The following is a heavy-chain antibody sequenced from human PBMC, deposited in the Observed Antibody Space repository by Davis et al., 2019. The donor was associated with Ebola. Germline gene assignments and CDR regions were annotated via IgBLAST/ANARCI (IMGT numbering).Heavy chain of an antibody. Sequence: MPSETLSLTCAVSGAFVSSGGYSWIWIRQPPGKGLEWIGYYYYTGSTYYNPYLKSRVTISVDTSKNQFSLKLSSVTAADTAVHYCARVDYDILTGYQTYFDLWGRGTLVTVSS. J-gene: IGHJ2*01. CDR2: YYYTGST. CDR1: GAFVSSGGYS. D-gene: IGHD3-9*01. CDR3: ARVDYDILTGYQTYFDL. V-gene: IGHV4-61*08.